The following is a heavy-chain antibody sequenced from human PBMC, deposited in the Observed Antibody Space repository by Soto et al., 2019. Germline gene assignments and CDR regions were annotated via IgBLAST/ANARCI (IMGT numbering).Heavy chain of an antibody. CDR2: IYYSGST. J-gene: IGHJ5*02. V-gene: IGHV4-39*01. CDR3: ARQEVLLWFGELLSGWFDP. CDR1: CGSIISSSYY. Sequence: PLSLTCTVSCGSIISSSYYWGCIRQPPGKGLEWIGSIYYSGSTYYNPSLKSRVTISVDTSKNQFSLKLSSVTAADTAVYYCARQEVLLWFGELLSGWFDPWGQGTLVTVSS. D-gene: IGHD3-10*01.